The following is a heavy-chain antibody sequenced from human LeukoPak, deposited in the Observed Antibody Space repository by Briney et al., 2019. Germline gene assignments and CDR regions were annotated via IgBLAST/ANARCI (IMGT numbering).Heavy chain of an antibody. Sequence: SETLSLTCTVSGGSISSSSYYWGWIRQPPGKGLEWIGSIYYSGSTYYNPSLKSRVTISVDTSKNQFSLKLSSVTAADTAVYYCARVPRIRLWFGELHSSTQFDYWGQGTLVTVSS. CDR3: ARVPRIRLWFGELHSSTQFDY. V-gene: IGHV4-39*07. J-gene: IGHJ4*02. D-gene: IGHD3-10*01. CDR1: GGSISSSSYY. CDR2: IYYSGST.